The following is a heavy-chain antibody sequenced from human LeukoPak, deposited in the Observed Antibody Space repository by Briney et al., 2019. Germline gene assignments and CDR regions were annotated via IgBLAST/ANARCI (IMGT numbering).Heavy chain of an antibody. CDR1: GFTFSSYS. D-gene: IGHD1-14*01. V-gene: IGHV3-23*01. CDR2: ISGSGTNT. J-gene: IGHJ5*02. CDR3: AKDRVVGMTAWVGVNWFDP. Sequence: GGSLRLSCSASGFTFSSYSMSWVRQAPGKGLEWVSAISGSGTNTYYADSAKGRFTISRDNSKNTLYMQMNSLRVEDTAVYYCAKDRVVGMTAWVGVNWFDPWGQGTLVTVSS.